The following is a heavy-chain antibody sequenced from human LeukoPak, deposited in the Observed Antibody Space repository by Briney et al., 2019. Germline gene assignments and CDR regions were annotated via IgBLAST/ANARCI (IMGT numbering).Heavy chain of an antibody. CDR2: ISSGSSAI. Sequence: GGSLRLSCAASGFSFSTYIMNWVRQAPGKGLQWVSYISSGSSAIYYTDSVKGRFTITRDDAKNSVYLQMHSLRTEDTAVYYCGTGDPPFDSWGQGILVTVSS. CDR3: GTGDPPFDS. V-gene: IGHV3-48*01. D-gene: IGHD7-27*01. CDR1: GFSFSTYI. J-gene: IGHJ4*02.